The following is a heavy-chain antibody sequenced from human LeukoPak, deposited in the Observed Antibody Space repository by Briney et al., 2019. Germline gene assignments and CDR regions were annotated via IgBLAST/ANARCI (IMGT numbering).Heavy chain of an antibody. CDR2: ISSSRQTI. J-gene: IGHJ4*02. D-gene: IGHD3-16*01. CDR3: ARDGTGGSDY. CDR1: GFSFSDYG. Sequence: GGSLRLSCTASGFSFSDYGMYWVRQAPGKGLECISYISSSRQTIYYAESEKGRFTISRDNAKHSVFLHLSSLRDEDTAVYYCARDGTGGSDYWGQGTLVTVFS. V-gene: IGHV3-48*02.